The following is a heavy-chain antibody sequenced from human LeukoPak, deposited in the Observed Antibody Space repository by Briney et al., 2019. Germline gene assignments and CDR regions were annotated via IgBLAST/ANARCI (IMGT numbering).Heavy chain of an antibody. CDR1: DGSISSYY. J-gene: IGHJ4*02. CDR3: ASGNYYDSSGYWDY. D-gene: IGHD3-22*01. V-gene: IGHV4-59*08. Sequence: SETLSLTCTVSDGSISSYYWSWIRQPPGKGLEWIGYIYYSGSTNYNPSLKSRVTISVDTSKNQFSLKLSSVTAADTAVYYCASGNYYDSSGYWDYWGQGTLVTVSS. CDR2: IYYSGST.